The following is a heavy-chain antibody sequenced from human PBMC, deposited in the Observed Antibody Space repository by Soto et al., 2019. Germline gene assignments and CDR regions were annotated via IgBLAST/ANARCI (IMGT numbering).Heavy chain of an antibody. V-gene: IGHV1-69*01. CDR1: GGTFSSYT. J-gene: IGHJ4*02. Sequence: QLQLVQSGAEVREPGSSVKVSCKASGGTFSSYTVIWVRQAPGQGLEWMGGITPTLNIAKYAEKFQGRVTITADESTSTVKMHLSSLRSEDTAVYFCARGYYSGSNPSSFDYWGQGTLVAVSS. D-gene: IGHD1-26*01. CDR3: ARGYYSGSNPSSFDY. CDR2: ITPTLNIA.